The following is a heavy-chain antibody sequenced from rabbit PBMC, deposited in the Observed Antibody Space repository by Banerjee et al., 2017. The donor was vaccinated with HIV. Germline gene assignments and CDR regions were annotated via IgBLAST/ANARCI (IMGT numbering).Heavy chain of an antibody. CDR1: GLDFSTSYW. Sequence: QSLEESGGDLVKPGASLTLTCTASGLDFSTSYWICWVRQAPGKGLEWVACIYAGSSGSTYYASWAKGRFTISKTSSTTVTLQMTSLTAADTATYFCASDDYGDAYFKLWGPGTLVTV. CDR2: IYAGSSGST. V-gene: IGHV1S40*01. CDR3: ASDDYGDAYFKL. D-gene: IGHD2-1*01. J-gene: IGHJ4*01.